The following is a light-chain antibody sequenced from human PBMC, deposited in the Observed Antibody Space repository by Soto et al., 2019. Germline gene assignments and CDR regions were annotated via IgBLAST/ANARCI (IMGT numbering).Light chain of an antibody. CDR1: SSNIGSNY. Sequence: QSVLTQPPSASGTPGQRVTISCSGSSSNIGSNYVYWYQQLPGTAPKLLIYSNIQRPSGVPDRFSGSKSGTSASLAISGLRSEDEANYYCAAWDDSLRGVFGGGTKVTVL. CDR2: SNI. CDR3: AAWDDSLRGV. J-gene: IGLJ3*02. V-gene: IGLV1-47*02.